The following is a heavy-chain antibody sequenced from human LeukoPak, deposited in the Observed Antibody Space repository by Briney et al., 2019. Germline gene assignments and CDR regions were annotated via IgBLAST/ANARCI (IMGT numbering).Heavy chain of an antibody. Sequence: SGGSLRLSCAASGFTFSDYYMSWIRQAPGKGLEWVSYISSSGSTIYYADSVKGRFTISRDNAKNSLYLQMNSLRAEDTAVYYCAGDLCSSTSCFFDPWGQGTLVTVSS. D-gene: IGHD2-2*01. CDR1: GFTFSDYY. CDR3: AGDLCSSTSCFFDP. V-gene: IGHV3-11*01. CDR2: ISSSGSTI. J-gene: IGHJ5*02.